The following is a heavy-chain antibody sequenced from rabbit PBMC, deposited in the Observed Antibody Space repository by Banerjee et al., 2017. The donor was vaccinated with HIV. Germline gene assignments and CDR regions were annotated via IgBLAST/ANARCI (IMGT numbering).Heavy chain of an antibody. D-gene: IGHD5-1*01. J-gene: IGHJ4*01. V-gene: IGHV1S43*01. CDR3: ARFLGDADWTFSL. Sequence: QQQLEESGGGLVKPGGTLTLTCKASGIDFSSYYYMCWVRQAGKGLELIACMYSGSIGTWYASWVNGRFTISRSPSLNTVDLKMTSLTAADTATYFCARFLGDADWTFSLWGPGTLVTVS. CDR2: MYSGSIGT. CDR1: GIDFSSYYY.